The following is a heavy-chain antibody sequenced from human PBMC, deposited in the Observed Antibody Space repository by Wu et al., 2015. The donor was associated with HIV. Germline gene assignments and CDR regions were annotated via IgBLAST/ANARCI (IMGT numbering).Heavy chain of an antibody. V-gene: IGHV1-2*02. D-gene: IGHD3-3*02. J-gene: IGHJ6*03. CDR1: GYTFTDYY. Sequence: QVQLVQSGSEVKKSGASVNVSCKASGYTFTDYYLHWVRQAPGQGLQWMGWINPESGDTNYAQTFKGRITMTRDTSINTAYMVLTGLKSNDTALYFCARDWQFHVIFDDYYIDVWGKGTDGHRLL. CDR3: ARDWQFHVIFDDYYIDV. CDR2: INPESGDT.